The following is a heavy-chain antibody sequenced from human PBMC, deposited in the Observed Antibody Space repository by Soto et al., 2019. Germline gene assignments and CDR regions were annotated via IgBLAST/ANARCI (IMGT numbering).Heavy chain of an antibody. V-gene: IGHV3-30*03. D-gene: IGHD2-21*01. CDR3: ARESIGCGGDCLDY. CDR2: ISYDGSNK. J-gene: IGHJ4*02. Sequence: PGGSLRLSCAASGFTFSSYGMHWVRQAPGKGLEWVAVISYDGSNKYYADSVKGRFTISRDNSKNTLCLQMNSLRAEDTAVYYCARESIGCGGDCLDYWGQGSLVTVSS. CDR1: GFTFSSYG.